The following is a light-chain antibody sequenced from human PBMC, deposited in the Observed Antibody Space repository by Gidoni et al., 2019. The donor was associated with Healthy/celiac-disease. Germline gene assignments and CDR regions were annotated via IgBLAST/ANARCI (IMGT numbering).Light chain of an antibody. CDR2: DAS. CDR3: QQRSNWPLT. Sequence: EIVWRQSPATLTLSSGERATLSCRASQSVSSYLAWYQQKPGQAPRLLIYDASNRATGIPARFSGSGSGTDFTLTISSLEPEDFAVYYCQQRSNWPLTFGGGTKVEIK. V-gene: IGKV3-11*01. CDR1: QSVSSY. J-gene: IGKJ4*01.